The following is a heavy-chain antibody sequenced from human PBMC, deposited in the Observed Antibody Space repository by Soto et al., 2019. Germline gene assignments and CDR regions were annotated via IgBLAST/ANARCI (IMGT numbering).Heavy chain of an antibody. V-gene: IGHV1-69*02. Sequence: QVQLVXSGAEVKKPXXSVXVSCKASGGTFSSYTISWVRQAPGQGLEWMGRIIPILGIANYAQKFQGRXXXXXXXXXXXXXXXXXXXXXXDXAVXYXXRDXGTGXXDYWGQGTLVT. CDR3: XRDXGTGXXDY. J-gene: IGHJ4*02. CDR1: GGTFSSYT. CDR2: IIPILGIA. D-gene: IGHD3-10*01.